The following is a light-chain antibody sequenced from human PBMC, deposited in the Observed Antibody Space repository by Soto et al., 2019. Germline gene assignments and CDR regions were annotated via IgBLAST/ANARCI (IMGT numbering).Light chain of an antibody. CDR1: QSVSSY. V-gene: IGKV3-11*01. CDR3: QQRSNWPG. Sequence: EIVLTQSPATLSLSPGERATLSCRASQSVSSYLAWYQQKPGQAPRLLIYDASNRATGIPARFSGSGSGTDFTLTIRSLESEDFAVYYCQQRSNWPGFGGGTKVEIK. J-gene: IGKJ4*02. CDR2: DAS.